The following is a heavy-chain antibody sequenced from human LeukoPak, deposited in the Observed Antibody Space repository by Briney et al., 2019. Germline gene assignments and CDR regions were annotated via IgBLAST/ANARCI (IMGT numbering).Heavy chain of an antibody. V-gene: IGHV3-73*01. J-gene: IGHJ4*02. CDR1: GFTFSDSA. Sequence: GGSLRLSCAASGFTFSDSALHWVRLASGKGLEWVGRIRTKGNTYATAYAASVKGRFTISRDDSKNTAYVQMNSLKTEDTAVYYCVRRLEHDRSDHPLDNWGQGTLVTVSS. D-gene: IGHD3-22*01. CDR3: VRRLEHDRSDHPLDN. CDR2: IRTKGNTYAT.